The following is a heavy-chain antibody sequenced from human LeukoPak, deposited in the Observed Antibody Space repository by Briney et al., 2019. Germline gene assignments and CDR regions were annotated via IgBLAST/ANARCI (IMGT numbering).Heavy chain of an antibody. CDR3: ARAGPPAFDP. Sequence: GGSLRLSCAASGFTFSRYEMNWVRQAPGKGLEWVSYISYSGSTTSYADSVKGRFTISRDNAKNSLYLQMNSLRAEDTAVHYCARAGPPAFDPWGQGTLVTVSS. J-gene: IGHJ5*02. V-gene: IGHV3-48*03. CDR1: GFTFSRYE. CDR2: ISYSGSTT.